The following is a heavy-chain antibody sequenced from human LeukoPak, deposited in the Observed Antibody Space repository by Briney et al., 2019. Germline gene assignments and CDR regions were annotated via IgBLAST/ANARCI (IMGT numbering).Heavy chain of an antibody. D-gene: IGHD2-21*01. CDR2: INSDGTVK. V-gene: IGHV3-74*01. Sequence: RINSDGTVKTYPVSVGGRFTISRENAKNTLYLQMSSLRAEDTAVYYCARYVVASACFDSWGQGTPVTVSS. J-gene: IGHJ4*02. CDR3: ARYVVASACFDS.